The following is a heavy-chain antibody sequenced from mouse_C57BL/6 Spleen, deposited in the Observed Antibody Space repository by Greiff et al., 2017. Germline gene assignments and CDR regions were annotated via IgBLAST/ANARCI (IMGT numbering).Heavy chain of an antibody. D-gene: IGHD2-4*01. CDR1: GYTFTSSG. CDR3: ARGGDYDGPYAMDC. CDR2: IYPRSGNT. Sequence: QVQLQQSGAELARPGASVKLSCKASGYTFTSSGLSWVKQRTGQGLAWIWEIYPRSGNTYYNEKFKGKVTLTADNSSSTAYMVLRSLTSEDSAVYFCARGGDYDGPYAMDCGGQGSSVTVAS. V-gene: IGHV1-81*01. J-gene: IGHJ4*01.